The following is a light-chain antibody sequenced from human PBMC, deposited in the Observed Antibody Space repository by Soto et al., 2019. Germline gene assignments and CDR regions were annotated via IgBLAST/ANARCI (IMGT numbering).Light chain of an antibody. CDR2: KAS. V-gene: IGKV1-5*03. CDR1: QSISSW. Sequence: DIQMTQSPPTLSASVGDRVTITCRASQSISSWLAWYQQKPGKAPKLLIYKASSLESGVPSRFSGSGSGTEVTPTLTRLQPDYFSTYYCQQDRYLLTVGQGTNVDFK. J-gene: IGKJ1*01. CDR3: QQDRYLLT.